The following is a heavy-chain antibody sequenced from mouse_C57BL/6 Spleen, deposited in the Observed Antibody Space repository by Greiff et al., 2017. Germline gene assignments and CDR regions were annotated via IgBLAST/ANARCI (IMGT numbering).Heavy chain of an antibody. J-gene: IGHJ1*03. Sequence: EVKLVESGGGLVKPGGSLKLSCAASGFTFSDYGMHWVRQAPEKGLEWVAYISSGSSTIYYADTVKGRFTISRDNAKNTLFLQMTSRRSEDTAMYYCARGIYYYGSSYWYFDVWGTGTTVTVSS. CDR2: ISSGSSTI. D-gene: IGHD1-1*01. V-gene: IGHV5-17*01. CDR3: ARGIYYYGSSYWYFDV. CDR1: GFTFSDYG.